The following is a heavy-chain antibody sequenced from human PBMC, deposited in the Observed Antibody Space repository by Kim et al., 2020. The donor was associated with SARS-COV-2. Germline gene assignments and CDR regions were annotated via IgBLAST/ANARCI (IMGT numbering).Heavy chain of an antibody. J-gene: IGHJ4*02. D-gene: IGHD3-10*01. V-gene: IGHV3-30*14. Sequence: YADSVKGRFTITRENTKNKLYLQMNSLRAEDTAVYYCASLAYGSGSLLDYWGQGTLVTVSS. CDR3: ASLAYGSGSLLDY.